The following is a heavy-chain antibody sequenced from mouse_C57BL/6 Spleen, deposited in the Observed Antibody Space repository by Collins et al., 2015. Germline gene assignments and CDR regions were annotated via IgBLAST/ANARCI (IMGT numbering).Heavy chain of an antibody. J-gene: IGHJ2*01. D-gene: IGHD1-1*01. Sequence: QVQLQQSGAELVRPGASVTLSCKASGYTFTDYEMHWVKQTPVHGLEWIGGIDPETGGTAYNQKFKGKATMTSDKSSSTAYMELRSLTSEDSAVYYCARREAYYYGSSPYFFDYWGQGTTLTVSS. CDR1: GYTFTDYE. V-gene: IGHV1-15*01. CDR3: ARREAYYYGSSPYFFDY. CDR2: IDPETGGT.